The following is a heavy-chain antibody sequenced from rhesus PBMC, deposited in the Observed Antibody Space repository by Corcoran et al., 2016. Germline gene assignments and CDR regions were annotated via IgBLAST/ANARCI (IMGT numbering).Heavy chain of an antibody. CDR2: IESGGST. CDR1: GGSISGYW. Sequence: QLQLQESGPGLVKPSETLSLTCAVSGGSISGYWWSWIRQPPGKGLEWIGRIESGGSTDYNPTRKSRVTISRDTSKNQISLKLNSVTAADTAVYYCARGYGSVDYWGQGVLVTASS. J-gene: IGHJ4*01. V-gene: IGHV4-160*01. CDR3: ARGYGSVDY. D-gene: IGHD4-29*01.